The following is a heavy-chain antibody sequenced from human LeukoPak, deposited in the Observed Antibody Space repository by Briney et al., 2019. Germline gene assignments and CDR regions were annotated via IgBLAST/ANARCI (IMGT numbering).Heavy chain of an antibody. V-gene: IGHV3-21*01. CDR2: ISSSSTYI. CDR1: GFTFSSYS. D-gene: IGHD6-19*01. J-gene: IGHJ4*02. CDR3: ARESRYSSGWSEVSYFDY. Sequence: GGSLRLSCAASGFTFSSYSMNWVRQAPGKGLEWVSSISSSSTYIYYADSVKGRFTISRDNARNSLYLQMNSLRAGDTAVYYCARESRYSSGWSEVSYFDYWGQGTLVTVSS.